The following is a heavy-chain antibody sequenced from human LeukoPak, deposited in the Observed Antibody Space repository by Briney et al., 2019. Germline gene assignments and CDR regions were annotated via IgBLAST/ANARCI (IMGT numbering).Heavy chain of an antibody. J-gene: IGHJ4*02. CDR3: ATWGYDSSGYYGEGFGY. Sequence: ASVKVSCKVSGYTLTELSMHWVRQAPGKGLEWMGGFDPEDGETIYAQKFQGRVTMTEDTSTDTAYMERSSLRSEDTAVYYCATWGYDSSGYYGEGFGYWGQGTLVTVSS. D-gene: IGHD3-22*01. V-gene: IGHV1-24*01. CDR2: FDPEDGET. CDR1: GYTLTELS.